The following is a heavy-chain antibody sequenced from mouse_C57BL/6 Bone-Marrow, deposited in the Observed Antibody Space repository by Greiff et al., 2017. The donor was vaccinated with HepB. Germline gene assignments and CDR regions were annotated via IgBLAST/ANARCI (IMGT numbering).Heavy chain of an antibody. D-gene: IGHD1-1*01. CDR3: ARPGVLYYGLDY. CDR2: IHPNSGST. CDR1: GYTFTSYW. Sequence: VKLQQPGAELVKPGASVKLSCKASGYTFTSYWMHWVKQRPGQGLEWIGMIHPNSGSTNYNEKFKSKATLTVDKSSSTAYMQLSSLTSEDSAVYYCARPGVLYYGLDYWGQGTTLTVSS. J-gene: IGHJ2*01. V-gene: IGHV1-64*01.